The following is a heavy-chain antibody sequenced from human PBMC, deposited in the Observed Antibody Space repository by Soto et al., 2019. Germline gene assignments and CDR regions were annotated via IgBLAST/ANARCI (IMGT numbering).Heavy chain of an antibody. CDR2: ISSSSSYI. Sequence: GGSLRLSCAASGFTFSSYSMNWVRQAPGKGLEWVSSISSSSSYIYYADSVKGRFTISRDNSKNTLYLQMNSLRAEDTAVYYCARGAYGDSGGHYYYYGMDVWGQGTTVTVSS. V-gene: IGHV3-21*01. CDR1: GFTFSSYS. D-gene: IGHD4-17*01. J-gene: IGHJ6*02. CDR3: ARGAYGDSGGHYYYYGMDV.